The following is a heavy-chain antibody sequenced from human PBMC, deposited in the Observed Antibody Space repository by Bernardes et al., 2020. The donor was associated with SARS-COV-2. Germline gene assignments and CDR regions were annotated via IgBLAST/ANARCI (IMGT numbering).Heavy chain of an antibody. Sequence: GGSLRLSCAASGFAFSDYYMSWIRQAPGKGLEWVSYISTSSNSYINYADSVKGRFTISRDNAKNSLYLQMNSLRAEDTAVYYCARGRSITMVRGVLSYYYHGMDVWGQGTTVTVSS. CDR1: GFAFSDYY. V-gene: IGHV3-11*06. CDR2: ISTSSNSYI. CDR3: ARGRSITMVRGVLSYYYHGMDV. J-gene: IGHJ6*02. D-gene: IGHD3-10*01.